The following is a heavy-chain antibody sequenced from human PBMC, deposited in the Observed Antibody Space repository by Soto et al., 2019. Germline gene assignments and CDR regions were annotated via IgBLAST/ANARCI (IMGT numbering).Heavy chain of an antibody. CDR1: GFTFSSYW. V-gene: IGHV3-74*01. Sequence: GGSLRLSCAASGFTFSSYWMHWVRQAPGKGLVWVSRINSDGSSTSYADSVKGRFTISRDNAKNTLYLQMNSLRAEDTAVYYCATTAWYSSGWYAYWGQGTLVTVSS. CDR3: ATTAWYSSGWYAY. D-gene: IGHD6-19*01. CDR2: INSDGSST. J-gene: IGHJ4*02.